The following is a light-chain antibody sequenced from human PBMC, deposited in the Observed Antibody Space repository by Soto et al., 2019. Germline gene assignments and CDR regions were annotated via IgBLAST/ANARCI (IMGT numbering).Light chain of an antibody. CDR1: SSDVGNYIF. J-gene: IGLJ1*01. CDR2: DIN. V-gene: IGLV2-14*01. CDR3: VSYTTSASYV. Sequence: QSVLTQPASVSGSPGQSITISCTGTSSDVGNYIFVSWYRQHPGKAPKLMIYDINNRPSGVSNRFSGSKSGNTASLTISGLQDEEEADYYRVSYTTSASYVFGTGTKVTVL.